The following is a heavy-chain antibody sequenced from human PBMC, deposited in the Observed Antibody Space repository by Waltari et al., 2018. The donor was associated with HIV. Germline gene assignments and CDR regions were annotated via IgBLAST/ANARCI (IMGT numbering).Heavy chain of an antibody. V-gene: IGHV3-23*01. CDR1: GFTFSSYA. D-gene: IGHD3-22*01. CDR2: ISGSGGST. J-gene: IGHJ4*02. CDR3: AKDGKPYYYDSSGYLDY. Sequence: EVQLLESGGGLVQPGGSLRLSCAASGFTFSSYAMSWVRQAPGKGLEWVAAISGSGGSTYYADSVKGRFTISRDNSKNTLYLQMNSLRAEDTAVYYCAKDGKPYYYDSSGYLDYWGQGTLVTVSS.